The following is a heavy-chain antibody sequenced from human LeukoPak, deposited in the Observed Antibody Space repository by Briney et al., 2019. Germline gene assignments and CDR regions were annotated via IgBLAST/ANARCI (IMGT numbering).Heavy chain of an antibody. J-gene: IGHJ4*02. D-gene: IGHD3-16*02. CDR2: ISSSSSYI. CDR3: ARDATYYDYVWGSYRPGICDY. CDR1: GFTFSSYS. Sequence: GGSLRLSCAASGFTFSSYSMNWVRQAPGKGLEWVSSISSSSSYIYYADSVKGRFTISRDNAKNSLYLQMNSLRAEDTAVYYCARDATYYDYVWGSYRPGICDYWGQGTLVTVSS. V-gene: IGHV3-21*01.